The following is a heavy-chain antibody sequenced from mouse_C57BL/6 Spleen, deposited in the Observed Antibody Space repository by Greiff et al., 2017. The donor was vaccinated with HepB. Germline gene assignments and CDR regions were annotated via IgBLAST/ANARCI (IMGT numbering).Heavy chain of an antibody. CDR3: ARRDSVGRNAMDY. Sequence: QVQLQQSGPELVKPGASVKISCKASGYAFSSSWMNWVKQRPGKGLEWIGRIYPGDGDTNYNGKFKGKATLTADKSSSTAYMQLSSLTSEDSAVYVCARRDSVGRNAMDYWGQGTSVTVSS. J-gene: IGHJ4*01. CDR1: GYAFSSSW. CDR2: IYPGDGDT. D-gene: IGHD4-1*01. V-gene: IGHV1-82*01.